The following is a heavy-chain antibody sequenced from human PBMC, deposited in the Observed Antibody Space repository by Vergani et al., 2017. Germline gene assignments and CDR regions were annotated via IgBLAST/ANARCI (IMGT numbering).Heavy chain of an antibody. CDR2: IIPILGIA. J-gene: IGHJ6*03. D-gene: IGHD4-11*01. V-gene: IGHV1-69*08. CDR3: ARDRATVTPNYYYYYMDV. Sequence: QVQLVQSGAEVKKPGSSVKVSCKASGGTFSSYTISWVRQAPGQGLEWMGRIIPILGIANYAQKFQGRVTITADKSTSTAYMELSSLRSEDTAVYYCARDRATVTPNYYYYYMDVWGKGTTVTVSS. CDR1: GGTFSSYT.